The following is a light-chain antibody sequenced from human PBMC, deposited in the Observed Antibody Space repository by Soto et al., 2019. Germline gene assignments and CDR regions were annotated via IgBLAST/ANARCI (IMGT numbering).Light chain of an antibody. J-gene: IGKJ5*01. CDR3: QQYYNLPIT. CDR1: QDISNY. CDR2: EAS. Sequence: DIQMTQSPSSLSASVGDRVTITCQASQDISNYLNWYQQKPGKAPKLLIYEASNLETGVPSRFSGSGSGTDFTFTISSLQPEDIATYYCQQYYNLPITFGQGTRLEIK. V-gene: IGKV1-33*01.